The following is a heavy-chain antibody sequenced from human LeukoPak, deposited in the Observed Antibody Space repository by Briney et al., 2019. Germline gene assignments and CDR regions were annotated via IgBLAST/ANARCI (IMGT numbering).Heavy chain of an antibody. CDR2: ISYDGSNK. CDR3: ARDRRSSGWIDY. CDR1: GFTFSSYG. J-gene: IGHJ4*02. D-gene: IGHD6-19*01. Sequence: PGRSLRLSCAASGFTFSSYGMHWVRQAPGKGLEWVAVISYDGSNKYYADSVKGRFTISRDNSKNTLYLQMNSLRAEDTAVYYCARDRRSSGWIDYWGQGTLVTVSS. V-gene: IGHV3-30*03.